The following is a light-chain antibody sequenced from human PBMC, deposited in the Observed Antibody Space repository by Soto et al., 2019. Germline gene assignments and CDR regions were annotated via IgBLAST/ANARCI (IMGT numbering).Light chain of an antibody. Sequence: QPVLTQPPSASGTPGQRVTISCSGSSSNIGSNIVNWYQHLPGTAPKLLIYTNNQRPSGVPDRFSDSKSGTSASLAISGLQSEDEADYYCAAWDGSLQTWVFGGGTQLTVL. CDR2: TNN. V-gene: IGLV1-44*01. CDR3: AAWDGSLQTWV. J-gene: IGLJ3*02. CDR1: SSNIGSNI.